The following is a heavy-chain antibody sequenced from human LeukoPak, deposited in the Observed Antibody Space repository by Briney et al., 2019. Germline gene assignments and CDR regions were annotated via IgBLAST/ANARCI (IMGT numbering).Heavy chain of an antibody. CDR1: GFTFSSYG. V-gene: IGHV3-30*03. J-gene: IGHJ4*02. Sequence: GGSLRLSCAASGFTFSSYGMHWVRQAPGKGLEWVAVISYDGSNKYYADSVKGRFTISRDNSKNALYLQMNSLRAEDTAVYYCARRAPSSSWSIPFDYWGQGTLVTVSS. CDR3: ARRAPSSSWSIPFDY. D-gene: IGHD6-13*01. CDR2: ISYDGSNK.